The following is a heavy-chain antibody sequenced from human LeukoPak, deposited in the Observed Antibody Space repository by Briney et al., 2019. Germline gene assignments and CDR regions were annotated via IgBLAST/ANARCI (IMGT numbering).Heavy chain of an antibody. Sequence: SETLSLTCAVYGGAFSGYYWSWLRQPPGKGLEWIGEINDSGSTKYIPSLKGRFTISIDTSKKKFSLKVNSVTAADTAVYYCARGGLNSNYFDSWGRGTLVTVSS. D-gene: IGHD4-11*01. CDR1: GGAFSGYY. CDR3: ARGGLNSNYFDS. J-gene: IGHJ4*02. CDR2: INDSGST. V-gene: IGHV4-34*01.